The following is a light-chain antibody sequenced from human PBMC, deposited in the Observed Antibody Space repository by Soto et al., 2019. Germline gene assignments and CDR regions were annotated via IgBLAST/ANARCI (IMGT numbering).Light chain of an antibody. CDR3: SSYTSSSTIYV. Sequence: QSALTQPASVSGSPGQSITISCTGTSSDVGGYNYVSWYQQHPGKAPKLMIYDVSNRPSGVSNRFSGSKSGNTASLTISGLHAEDEADYNCSSYTSSSTIYVFGTGTKLTVL. CDR1: SSDVGGYNY. V-gene: IGLV2-14*01. J-gene: IGLJ1*01. CDR2: DVS.